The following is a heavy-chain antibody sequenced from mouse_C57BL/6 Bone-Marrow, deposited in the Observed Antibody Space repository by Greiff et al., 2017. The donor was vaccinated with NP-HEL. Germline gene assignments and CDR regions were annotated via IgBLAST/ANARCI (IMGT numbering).Heavy chain of an antibody. CDR3: ARGGRY. CDR1: FHTCTLSF. V-gene: IGHV1-69*01. CDR2: IDPSSSST. Sequence: QVQLKQPGAELVMPFSPVKPSCKASFHTCTLSFIHFFNHLPVQGLEWIGEIDPSSSSTNYNQKFKGKSTLTVDKSSSTAYMQLSSLTSEDSAVYYCARGGRYWGQGTTLTVSS. J-gene: IGHJ2*01.